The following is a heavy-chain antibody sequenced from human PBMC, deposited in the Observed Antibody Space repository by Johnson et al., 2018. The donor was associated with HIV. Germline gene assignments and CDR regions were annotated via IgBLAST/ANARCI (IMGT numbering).Heavy chain of an antibody. CDR3: APLGDAFDI. D-gene: IGHD7-27*01. CDR2: ISYDGKST. Sequence: QMLLVESGGGVVQPGGSLRLTCAASGFTFSMYGIHWVRQAPGKGLEWVAVISYDGKSTYYADSVKGRFTISRDNSKNTLYLQMNSLRAEDTAVYYCAPLGDAFDIWGQGTMVTVSS. J-gene: IGHJ3*02. CDR1: GFTFSMYG. V-gene: IGHV3-30*19.